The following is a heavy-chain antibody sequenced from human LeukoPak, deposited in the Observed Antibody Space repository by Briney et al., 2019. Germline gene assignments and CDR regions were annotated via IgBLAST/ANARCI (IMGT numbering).Heavy chain of an antibody. CDR3: ATSRAHGYGDY. J-gene: IGHJ4*02. CDR2: ISYDGSNK. V-gene: IGHV3-30*03. D-gene: IGHD5-12*01. Sequence: PGGSLRLSCAASGFTFSSYGMHWVRQAPGKGLEWVAVISYDGSNKYYADSVKGRFTISRDNSKNTLYLQMNSLRAEDTAVYYCATSRAHGYGDYWGQGTLVTVSS. CDR1: GFTFSSYG.